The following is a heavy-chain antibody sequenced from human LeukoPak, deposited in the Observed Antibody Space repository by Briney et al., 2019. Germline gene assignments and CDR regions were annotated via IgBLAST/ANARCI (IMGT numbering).Heavy chain of an antibody. J-gene: IGHJ4*02. CDR2: MNPNSGNT. Sequence: ASVKVSCKTSGYTFSSYDINWVRQATGQGLEWMGWMNPNSGNTGYAQKVQGRVTMTRDTSISTAYMELSSLRSEDTAVYYCVRAAAGTLDYWGQGTLVTVSS. CDR1: GYTFSSYD. CDR3: VRAAAGTLDY. D-gene: IGHD6-13*01. V-gene: IGHV1-8*01.